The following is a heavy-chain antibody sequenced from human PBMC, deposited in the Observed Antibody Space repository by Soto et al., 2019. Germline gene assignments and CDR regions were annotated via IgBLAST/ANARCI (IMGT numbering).Heavy chain of an antibody. CDR3: ASASYCSGGSCSQFGY. D-gene: IGHD2-15*01. V-gene: IGHV1-18*01. J-gene: IGHJ4*02. CDR2: ISAYNGNT. Sequence: ASVKVSCKASGGTFSSYAISWVRQAPGQGLEWMGWISAYNGNTNYAQKLQGRVTMTTDTSTSTAYMELRSLRSDDTAVYYCASASYCSGGSCSQFGYWGQGTLVTVSS. CDR1: GGTFSSYA.